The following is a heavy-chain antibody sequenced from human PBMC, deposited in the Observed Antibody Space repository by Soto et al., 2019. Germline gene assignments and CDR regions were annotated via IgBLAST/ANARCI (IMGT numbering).Heavy chain of an antibody. J-gene: IGHJ4*02. D-gene: IGHD6-13*01. CDR1: GYTFTSYD. CDR3: ARGPQDRYSSSWYGNY. V-gene: IGHV1-8*01. CDR2: MNPNSGNT. Sequence: ASVKVSCKASGYTFTSYDINWVRQATGQGLEWMGWMNPNSGNTGYAQKFQGRVTMTRNTSISTAYMELSSLRSEDTAVYYCARGPQDRYSSSWYGNYWGQGTLVTFSS.